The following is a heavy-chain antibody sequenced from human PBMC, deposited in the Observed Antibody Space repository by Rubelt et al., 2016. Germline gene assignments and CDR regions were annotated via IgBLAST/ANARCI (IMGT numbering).Heavy chain of an antibody. CDR2: IDPSDSYT. D-gene: IGHD2-2*01. V-gene: IGHV5-10-1*01. CDR3: ARQWGSTSSDAFDI. J-gene: IGHJ3*02. Sequence: EVRLVQSGAEVKKPGESLRISCKGSGYSFTSYWISWVRQMPGKGLEWMGRIDPSDSYTNYSPSFQGHVTISADKFISTAYLQLSNLKASDTAMYYCARQWGSTSSDAFDIWGQGTMVTVSS. CDR1: GYSFTSYW.